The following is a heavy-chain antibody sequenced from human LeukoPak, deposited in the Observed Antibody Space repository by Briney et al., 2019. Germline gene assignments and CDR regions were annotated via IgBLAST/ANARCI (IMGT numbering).Heavy chain of an antibody. Sequence: GGSLRLSCAASGFTFSSYWMSWVRQAPGKGLEWVANIKQDGSEKYYVDSVKGRFTISRDNAKNSLYLQMNSLRAEDTAVYYCASYSSSWYSDYWGQGTLVTVSS. V-gene: IGHV3-7*01. J-gene: IGHJ4*02. CDR2: IKQDGSEK. CDR3: ASYSSSWYSDY. CDR1: GFTFSSYW. D-gene: IGHD6-13*01.